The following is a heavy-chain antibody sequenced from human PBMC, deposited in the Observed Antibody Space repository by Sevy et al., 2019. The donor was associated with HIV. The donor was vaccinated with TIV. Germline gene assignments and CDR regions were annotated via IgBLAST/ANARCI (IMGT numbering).Heavy chain of an antibody. Sequence: SETLSLTCAVYGGSFSGYYWSWIRQPPGKGLEWIGEINHSGSTNYNPSLKSRITISVDTSKNQFPVKLSSVTAADTAVYYGARGGSRGSGGVTGGVVFDPWGQGTLVTVSS. CDR3: ARGGSRGSGGVTGGVVFDP. J-gene: IGHJ5*02. V-gene: IGHV4-34*01. D-gene: IGHD3-10*01. CDR2: INHSGST. CDR1: GGSFSGYY.